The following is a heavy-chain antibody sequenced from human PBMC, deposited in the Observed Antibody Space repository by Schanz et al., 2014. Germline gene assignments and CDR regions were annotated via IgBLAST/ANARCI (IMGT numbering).Heavy chain of an antibody. CDR2: IIPILGIA. J-gene: IGHJ4*02. Sequence: QVQLAQSGAEVKKPGSSMKVSCKASGGTFNSYTINWVRQAPGQGLEWMGRIIPILGIANYAQKFQGRGTITADRSTSAAYMELSSLRSEDTAVYYCARDRLECGAECYSVEVFEIWGQGTLVIVSS. D-gene: IGHD2-21*01. V-gene: IGHV1-69*08. CDR1: GGTFNSYT. CDR3: ARDRLECGAECYSVEVFEI.